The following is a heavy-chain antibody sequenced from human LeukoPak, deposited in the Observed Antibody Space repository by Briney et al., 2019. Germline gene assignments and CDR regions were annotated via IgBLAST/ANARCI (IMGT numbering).Heavy chain of an antibody. J-gene: IGHJ4*02. CDR1: GHTFTSYD. CDR3: ASLINPRGYSGYDPVDY. V-gene: IGHV1-8*01. D-gene: IGHD5-12*01. CDR2: MNPNSGNT. Sequence: ASVKVSCKASGHTFTSYDINWVRQATGQGLEWMGWMNPNSGNTGYAQKFQGRVTMTRNTSISTAYMELSSLRSEDTAVYYCASLINPRGYSGYDPVDYWGQGTLVTVSS.